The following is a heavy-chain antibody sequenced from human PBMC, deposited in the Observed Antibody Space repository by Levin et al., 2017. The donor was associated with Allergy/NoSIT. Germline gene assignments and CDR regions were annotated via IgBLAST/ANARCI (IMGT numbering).Heavy chain of an antibody. Sequence: GESLKISCKASGYTFTTSYLHWLRQAPGQGPEWMAMINPSDATTTYAQKFQGRVTVTSDTSTTTVSMELSSLRSEDTAAYYCARYRPSTIWGQGTLVTVSS. J-gene: IGHJ4*02. CDR2: INPSDATT. CDR3: ARYRPSTI. V-gene: IGHV1-46*01. D-gene: IGHD5/OR15-5a*01. CDR1: GYTFTTSY.